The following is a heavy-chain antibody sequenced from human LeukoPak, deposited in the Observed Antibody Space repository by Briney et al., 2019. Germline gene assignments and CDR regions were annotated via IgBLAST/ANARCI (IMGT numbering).Heavy chain of an antibody. V-gene: IGHV5-51*01. Sequence: ESLKISCTVSGYIFPHYWIGWVRQMPGKGLEWMGIIYPDDSNTIYSPSFQGQVTISADKSSNTAYLQWSSLRASDTAIYFCARRSGSLDDFDYWGQGTLVTVSS. D-gene: IGHD6-19*01. CDR3: ARRSGSLDDFDY. J-gene: IGHJ4*02. CDR1: GYIFPHYW. CDR2: IYPDDSNT.